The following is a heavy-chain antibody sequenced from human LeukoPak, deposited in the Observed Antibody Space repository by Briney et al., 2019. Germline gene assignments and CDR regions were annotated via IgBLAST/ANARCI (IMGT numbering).Heavy chain of an antibody. CDR2: ISYDGSNK. J-gene: IGHJ4*02. V-gene: IGHV3-30*03. D-gene: IGHD3-10*01. CDR3: ASNSPTADGYYSFDY. CDR1: GFTFSSYG. Sequence: GGAPRPSRSASGFTFSSYGMHWVRQAPGKGLGWVAVISYDGSNKYYADSVKGRFTISRDNSKNTLYLQMNSLRAEDTAVYYCASNSPTADGYYSFDYWGQGTLVTASS.